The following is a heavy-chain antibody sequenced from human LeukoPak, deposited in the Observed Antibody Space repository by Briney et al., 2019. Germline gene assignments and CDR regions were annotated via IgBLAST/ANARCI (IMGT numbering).Heavy chain of an antibody. Sequence: PSETLSLTCTVSGGSISSSIYYWGWIRQPPGKGLVWIGSIYYSGSTYYNPSLKSRVTISVDTSKTPFSLKLSSVTAADPAVYYCARHNHPRYCSSTSCYYDYYMDVWGKGTTVTVSS. CDR3: ARHNHPRYCSSTSCYYDYYMDV. CDR1: GGSISSSIYY. V-gene: IGHV4-39*01. J-gene: IGHJ6*03. CDR2: IYYSGST. D-gene: IGHD2-2*01.